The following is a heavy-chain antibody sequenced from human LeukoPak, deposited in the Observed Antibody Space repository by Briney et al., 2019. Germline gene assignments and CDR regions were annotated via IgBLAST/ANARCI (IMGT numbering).Heavy chain of an antibody. J-gene: IGHJ6*03. D-gene: IGHD2-2*02. CDR1: GFTFSSYS. V-gene: IGHV3-21*01. CDR3: ARNGGYCSSTSCYTYYYMDV. CDR2: ISSSSSYI. Sequence: PGGSLRLSCAASGFTFSSYSMNWDRQAPGRGLEWVSSISSSSSYIYYADSVKGRFTISRDNAKNSLYLQMNSPRAEDTAVYYCARNGGYCSSTSCYTYYYMDVWGKGTTVTVSS.